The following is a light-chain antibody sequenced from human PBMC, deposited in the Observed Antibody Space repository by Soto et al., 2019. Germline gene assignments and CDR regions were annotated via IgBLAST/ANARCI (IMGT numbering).Light chain of an antibody. J-gene: IGKJ3*01. Sequence: EIVLTQSPATLSLSPGERATLSCRASQSVSSYLAWYQRKPGQAPRLLIYDASNRATGIPARFSGSGSGTDFTPTISSLGPEDFAVYYCQQRSNWSFTFGPGTKVDIK. CDR2: DAS. V-gene: IGKV3-11*01. CDR1: QSVSSY. CDR3: QQRSNWSFT.